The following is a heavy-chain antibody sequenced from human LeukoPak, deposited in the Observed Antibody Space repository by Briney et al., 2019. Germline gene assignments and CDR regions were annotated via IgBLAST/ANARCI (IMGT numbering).Heavy chain of an antibody. Sequence: PGGSLRLSCAASGSTFDDYAMHWVRQAPGKGLEWVSLISWDGGSTYYADSVKGRFTISRDNSKNSLYLQMNSLRAEDTALYYCAKDIGSGSYYNPIDYWGQGTLVTVSS. J-gene: IGHJ4*02. CDR1: GSTFDDYA. CDR3: AKDIGSGSYYNPIDY. V-gene: IGHV3-43D*04. CDR2: ISWDGGST. D-gene: IGHD3-10*01.